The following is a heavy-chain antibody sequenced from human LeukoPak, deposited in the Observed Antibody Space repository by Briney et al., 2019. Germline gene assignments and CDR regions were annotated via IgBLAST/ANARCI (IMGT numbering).Heavy chain of an antibody. CDR2: IKQDGSEK. CDR3: ARDYYDSSGYTLRAN. J-gene: IGHJ4*02. V-gene: IGHV3-7*01. Sequence: ETLSLTCAVSGGSISSSNWWSWVRQPPGKGLEWVANIKQDGSEKYYVDTVKGRFTISRDNAKNSLCLQMNSLRAEDTAVYYCARDYYDSSGYTLRANWGQGTLVTVSS. CDR1: GGSISSSNW. D-gene: IGHD3-22*01.